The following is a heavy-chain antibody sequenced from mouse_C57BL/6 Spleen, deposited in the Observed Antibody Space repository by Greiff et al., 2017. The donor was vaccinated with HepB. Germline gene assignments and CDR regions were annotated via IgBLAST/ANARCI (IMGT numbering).Heavy chain of an antibody. CDR2: ISSGSSTI. CDR3: ARRLWYFDV. D-gene: IGHD1-2*01. CDR1: GFTFSGYG. Sequence: EVKLVESGGGLVKPGGSLKLSCAASGFTFSGYGMHWVRQAPEKGLEWVAYISSGSSTIYYADTVKGRFTISRDNAKNTLFLQMTSLRSEDTAMYYCARRLWYFDVWGTGTTVTVSS. V-gene: IGHV5-17*01. J-gene: IGHJ1*03.